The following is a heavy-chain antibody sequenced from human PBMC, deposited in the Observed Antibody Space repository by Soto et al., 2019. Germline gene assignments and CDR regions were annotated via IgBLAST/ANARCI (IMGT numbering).Heavy chain of an antibody. D-gene: IGHD3-3*01. Sequence: SVTVSCQASGGTFSGYAISWVRQAPGQGLEWMGGIIPIFGTANYAQKFQGRVTITADESTSTAYMELSSLRSEDTAVYYCARADRSGYYNDYFDYWGQGTLVTVSS. J-gene: IGHJ4*02. CDR2: IIPIFGTA. V-gene: IGHV1-69*13. CDR1: GGTFSGYA. CDR3: ARADRSGYYNDYFDY.